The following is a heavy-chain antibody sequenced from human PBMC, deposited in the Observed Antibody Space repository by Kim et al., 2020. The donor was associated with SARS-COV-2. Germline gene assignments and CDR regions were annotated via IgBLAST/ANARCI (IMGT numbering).Heavy chain of an antibody. V-gene: IGHV5-51*01. Sequence: YSPSFQGQVTISADKSISTAYLQWSSLKASDTAMYYCARTVAVAGPIFDYWGQGTLVTVSS. J-gene: IGHJ4*02. CDR3: ARTVAVAGPIFDY. D-gene: IGHD6-19*01.